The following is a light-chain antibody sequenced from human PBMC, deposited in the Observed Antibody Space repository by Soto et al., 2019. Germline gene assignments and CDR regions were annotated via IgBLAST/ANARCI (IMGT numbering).Light chain of an antibody. Sequence: QSALTQPRSVSGSPGQSVTISCTGTSSDAGGYNYVSWYQQLPGKAPKLMIYDVTKRPSGVPDRFSGSKSGNTASLTISGLQAEDEADYYCCSYAGTFTFVFGTGTKVTVL. CDR3: CSYAGTFTFV. CDR1: SSDAGGYNY. V-gene: IGLV2-11*01. J-gene: IGLJ1*01. CDR2: DVT.